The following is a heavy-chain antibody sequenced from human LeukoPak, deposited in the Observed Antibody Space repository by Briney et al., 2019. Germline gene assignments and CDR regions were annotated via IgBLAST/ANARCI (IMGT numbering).Heavy chain of an antibody. CDR2: IKQDGIEN. CDR1: GFTFSW. J-gene: IGHJ4*02. D-gene: IGHD3-10*01. CDR3: ARDTSWDYHGSGSYLGDY. Sequence: GGSLRPAYAVSGFTFSWIYCVRQAPGKGLERVSNIKQDGIENYYVDSVKGRFTISRDNSKKTLYLQMNSLRAEDTAVYYCARDTSWDYHGSGSYLGDYWGQGTLVTVSS. V-gene: IGHV3-7*01.